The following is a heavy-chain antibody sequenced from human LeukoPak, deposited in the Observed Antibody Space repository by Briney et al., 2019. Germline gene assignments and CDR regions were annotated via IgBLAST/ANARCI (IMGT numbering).Heavy chain of an antibody. V-gene: IGHV4-31*03. CDR2: IYYSGST. CDR3: ARVVVVAATGKDYYYYYGMDV. D-gene: IGHD2-15*01. CDR1: GGSISSGGYY. J-gene: IGHJ6*02. Sequence: PSETLSLTCTVSGGSISSGGYYWSWIRQHPGKGLEWIGYIYYSGSTYYNPSLKSRVTISVDTSKNQFSLELSSVTAADTAVYYCARVVVVAATGKDYYYYYGMDVWGQGTTVTVSS.